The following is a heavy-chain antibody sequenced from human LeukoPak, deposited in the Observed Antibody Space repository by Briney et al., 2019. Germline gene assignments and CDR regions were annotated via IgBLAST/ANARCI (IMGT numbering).Heavy chain of an antibody. V-gene: IGHV1-69*05. CDR2: IIPIFGTA. Sequence: ASVKVSCKASGGTFSSYAISWVRQAPGQGLEWMGGIIPIFGTANYAQKFQGRVTITRNTSISTAYMELSSLRSEDTAVYYCARWSSGWLDAFDIWGQGTMVTVSS. D-gene: IGHD6-19*01. J-gene: IGHJ3*02. CDR3: ARWSSGWLDAFDI. CDR1: GGTFSSYA.